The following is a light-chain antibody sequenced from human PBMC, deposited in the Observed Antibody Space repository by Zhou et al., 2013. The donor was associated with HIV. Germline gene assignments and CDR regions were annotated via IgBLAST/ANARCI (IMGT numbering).Light chain of an antibody. CDR2: AAS. J-gene: IGKJ2*01. V-gene: IGKV1-9*01. CDR3: QQSYSTLYT. Sequence: DIQLTQSPSFLSASVGDRVTITCRASHDMSTYLAWYQQKPGRAPKLLIYAASTLQSGVPARFSGSGSGTEFTLTISSVQPEDFATYYCQQSYSTLYTFGLGDQAGDQT. CDR1: HDMSTY.